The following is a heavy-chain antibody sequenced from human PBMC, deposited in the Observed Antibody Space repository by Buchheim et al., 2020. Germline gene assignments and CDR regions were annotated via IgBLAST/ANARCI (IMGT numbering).Heavy chain of an antibody. Sequence: QVQLVQSGAEVKKPGASVKVSCKASGYTFTGYYMHWVRQAPGQGLEWMGWINPNSGGTNYAQKFQGWVTMTRDTSISTAYMELSRLRSDDTAVYYCARALPYYYDSSGYYPTMSGVCAFDIWGQGT. J-gene: IGHJ3*02. CDR1: GYTFTGYY. D-gene: IGHD3-22*01. CDR3: ARALPYYYDSSGYYPTMSGVCAFDI. CDR2: INPNSGGT. V-gene: IGHV1-2*04.